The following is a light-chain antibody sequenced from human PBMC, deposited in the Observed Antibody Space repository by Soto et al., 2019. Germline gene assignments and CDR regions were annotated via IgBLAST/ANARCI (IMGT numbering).Light chain of an antibody. CDR1: QNINNY. J-gene: IGKJ5*01. CDR2: DAS. Sequence: DIQMTQSPSSLSASVGDRVTITCQASQNINNYLNWYQQKPGRAPKLLIYDASNLEAGVPSRFRGSGSGTDFTFTISRLQPEDFAVYYCQHYDGSPITFGHGTRLEIK. CDR3: QHYDGSPIT. V-gene: IGKV1-33*01.